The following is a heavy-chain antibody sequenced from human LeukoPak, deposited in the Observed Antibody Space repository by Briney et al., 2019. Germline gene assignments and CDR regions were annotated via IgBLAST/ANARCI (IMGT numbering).Heavy chain of an antibody. CDR2: ITGGGGAT. J-gene: IGHJ4*02. CDR3: ARGLKQADY. Sequence: PGGSLRLSCAASGFTFSNYAITWVRQAPGKGLEWVSAITGGGGATFYADSVKGRFTISRDNSKNTLYLQMNGLRAEDTAVYYCARGLKQADYWGQGTLVTVSS. CDR1: GFTFSNYA. V-gene: IGHV3-23*01.